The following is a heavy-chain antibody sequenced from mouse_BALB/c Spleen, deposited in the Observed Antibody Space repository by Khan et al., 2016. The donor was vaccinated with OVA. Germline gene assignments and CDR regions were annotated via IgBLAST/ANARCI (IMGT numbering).Heavy chain of an antibody. J-gene: IGHJ2*01. CDR3: ARGNWAY. D-gene: IGHD4-1*01. CDR1: GFTFSSFG. Sequence: EVELVESGGGLVQPGGSRKLSCAASGFTFSSFGMHWVRRAPAKGLEWVAYINSGSTTIYYADPVKGRFTISIDNPKNTLFLQMTSLRSEDTAMYYCARGNWAYWGQGTTLTVSS. CDR2: INSGSTTI. V-gene: IGHV5-17*02.